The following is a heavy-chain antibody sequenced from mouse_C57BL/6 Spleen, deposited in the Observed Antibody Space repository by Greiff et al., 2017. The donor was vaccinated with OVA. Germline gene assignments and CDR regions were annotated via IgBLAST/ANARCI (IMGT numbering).Heavy chain of an antibody. CDR1: GFTFSSYT. CDR3: AMELDYGGVDGMGY. CDR2: ISGGGGNT. J-gene: IGHJ4*01. Sequence: EVKLVEPGGGLVKPGGSLKLSCAASGFTFSSYTMSWVRQTPEKRLEWVATISGGGGNTYYPDSVKGRFTLSRDNAKNTLYMQMSSLRSEATALYYCAMELDYGGVDGMGYWGQGASVTVSS. V-gene: IGHV5-9*01. D-gene: IGHD2-4*01.